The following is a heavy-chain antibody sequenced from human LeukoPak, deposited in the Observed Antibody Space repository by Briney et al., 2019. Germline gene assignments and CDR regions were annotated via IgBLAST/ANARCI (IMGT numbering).Heavy chain of an antibody. CDR3: ARKRAEYGDYDDYYYGMGV. V-gene: IGHV4-34*01. CDR2: INHSGST. Sequence: SETLSLTCAVYGGSFSGYYWSWIRQPPGKGLEWIGEINHSGSTNYNPSLKSRVTISVDTSKNQFSLKLSSVTAADTAVYYCARKRAEYGDYDDYYYGMGVWGQGTTVTVSS. J-gene: IGHJ6*02. CDR1: GGSFSGYY. D-gene: IGHD4-17*01.